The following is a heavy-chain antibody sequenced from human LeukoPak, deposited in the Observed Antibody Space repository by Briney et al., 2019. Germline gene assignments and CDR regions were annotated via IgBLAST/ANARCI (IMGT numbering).Heavy chain of an antibody. CDR2: INPSDGTT. CDR1: GYTLTSYY. J-gene: IGHJ4*02. CDR3: ARGWLVVHSSGYYNIDY. D-gene: IGHD3-22*01. V-gene: IGHV1-46*01. Sequence: GASVKVSCKASGYTLTSYYMHWVRQVPGQGLEWTGIINPSDGTTRYAQKFQGRVTMTRDTSTSTVYMELSSLRSEDTAVYYCARGWLVVHSSGYYNIDYWGQGTLVTVSS.